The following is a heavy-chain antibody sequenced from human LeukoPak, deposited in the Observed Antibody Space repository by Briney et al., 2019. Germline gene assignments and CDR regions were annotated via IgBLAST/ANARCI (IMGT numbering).Heavy chain of an antibody. J-gene: IGHJ4*02. Sequence: ASVKVSCKASGYTFTSYDINWVRPATGQGLEWMGWMNPNSGNTGYAQKFQGRVTITRNTSISTAYMELSSLRSEDTAVYYCARGSSSWLEYFDYWGQGTLVTVSS. CDR3: ARGSSSWLEYFDY. CDR2: MNPNSGNT. D-gene: IGHD6-13*01. CDR1: GYTFTSYD. V-gene: IGHV1-8*03.